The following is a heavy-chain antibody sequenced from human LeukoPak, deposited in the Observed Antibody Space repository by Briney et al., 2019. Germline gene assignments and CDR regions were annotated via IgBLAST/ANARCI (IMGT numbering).Heavy chain of an antibody. CDR1: GGSISSYY. CDR2: IYTSGST. CDR3: ARDRLTMVRGVPPYGMDV. D-gene: IGHD3-10*01. V-gene: IGHV4-4*07. Sequence: SETLSLTCTVSGGSISSYYWSWIRQPAGKGLEWIGRIYTSGSTNYNPSLKSRVTMSVDTSKNQFSLKLSSVTAADTAVYYCARDRLTMVRGVPPYGMDVWAKGPRSPSP. J-gene: IGHJ6*02.